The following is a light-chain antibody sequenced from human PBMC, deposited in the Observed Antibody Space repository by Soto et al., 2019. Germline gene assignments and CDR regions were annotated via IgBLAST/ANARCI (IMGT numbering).Light chain of an antibody. V-gene: IGLV3-21*02. J-gene: IGLJ3*02. CDR3: QVWDNTMNWV. Sequence: SYELTQPLSVSVALGQTARITCGGNNIGSKNVHWYQQKPGQAPVLVVYDDSDRPSGIPERFSGSNSGNTATLTISRVEAGDEADYCCQVWDNTMNWVFGGGTKVTVL. CDR1: NIGSKN. CDR2: DDS.